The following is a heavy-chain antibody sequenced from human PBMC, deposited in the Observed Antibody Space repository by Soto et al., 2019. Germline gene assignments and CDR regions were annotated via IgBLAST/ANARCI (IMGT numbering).Heavy chain of an antibody. Sequence: SETLSLTCTVSGGSISSYYWSWIRQPPGKGLEWIGYIYYSGSTNYNPSLKSRVTISVDTSKNQFSLKLSSVTAADTAVYYCARRRGVVVPAAMMEYYYYMDVWGKGTTVTVS. CDR2: IYYSGST. D-gene: IGHD2-2*01. CDR1: GGSISSYY. V-gene: IGHV4-59*08. CDR3: ARRRGVVVPAAMMEYYYYMDV. J-gene: IGHJ6*03.